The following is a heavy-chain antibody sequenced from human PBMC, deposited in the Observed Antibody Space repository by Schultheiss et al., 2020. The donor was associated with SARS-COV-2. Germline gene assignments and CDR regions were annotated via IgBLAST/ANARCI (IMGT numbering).Heavy chain of an antibody. V-gene: IGHV3-23*01. CDR1: GFTFSSYA. J-gene: IGHJ4*02. CDR2: ISGSGGST. Sequence: GGSLRLSCAASGFTFSSYAMSWVRQAPGKGLEWVSAISGSGGSTYYADSVKGRFTISRDNSKNTLYLQMNSLRAEDTAVYYCAKKPSSNEGRAAFDYWGQGTLVTVSS. D-gene: IGHD1-1*01. CDR3: AKKPSSNEGRAAFDY.